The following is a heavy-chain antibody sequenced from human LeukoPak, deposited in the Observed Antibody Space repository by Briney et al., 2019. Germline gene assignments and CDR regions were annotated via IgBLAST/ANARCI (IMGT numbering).Heavy chain of an antibody. V-gene: IGHV1-8*01. CDR2: MTQNSENT. D-gene: IGHD6-19*01. Sequence: ASVKVSCKASGYTFPRYDLNGVRQAPGQGLEGMVWMTQNSENTVYAQKFQGRVTMTRNTSKSTAYMELSSLRSEDTAVYYCARSSKIAVGDYWGQGTLVTVSS. CDR3: ARSSKIAVGDY. J-gene: IGHJ4*02. CDR1: GYTFPRYD.